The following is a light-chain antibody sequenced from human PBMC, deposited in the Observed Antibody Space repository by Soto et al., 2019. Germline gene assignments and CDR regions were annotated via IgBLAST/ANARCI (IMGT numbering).Light chain of an antibody. CDR1: RSDIGNYNL. Sequence: QSALTQPASVSGSPGQSITISCTGTRSDIGNYNLVSWYQQHPGKAPKLMIYEVNKRPSGVFNRFSGSKSGNTASLTISGLQTEDEAHYYCCSYAGSDTWAFGGGTKVTVL. CDR3: CSYAGSDTWA. CDR2: EVN. V-gene: IGLV2-23*02. J-gene: IGLJ3*02.